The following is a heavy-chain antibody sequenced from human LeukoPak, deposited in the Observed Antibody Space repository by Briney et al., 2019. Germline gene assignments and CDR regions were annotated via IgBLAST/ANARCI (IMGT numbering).Heavy chain of an antibody. CDR1: GFTFSSYA. CDR2: ISGSGGST. J-gene: IGHJ4*02. D-gene: IGHD6-13*01. V-gene: IGHV3-23*01. CDR3: APGGPSSSLLY. Sequence: GGSLRLSCAASGFTFSSYAMSWVRQAPGKGLEWVSAISGSGGSTYYADSVKGRFTISRDNAKNSLYLQMNSLRAEDTAVYYCAPGGPSSSLLYWGQGTLVTVSS.